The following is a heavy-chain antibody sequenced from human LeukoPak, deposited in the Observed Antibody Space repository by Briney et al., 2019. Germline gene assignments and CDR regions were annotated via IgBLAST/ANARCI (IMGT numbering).Heavy chain of an antibody. D-gene: IGHD1-26*01. Sequence: GGSLRLSCAASGFTFSSYGMHWVRQAPGKGLEWVAVISYDGSNKYYADSVKGRFTISRDNSKNTLYLQMNSLRAEDTAVYYCARGRRVGATADFDYWGQGTLVTVSS. CDR3: ARGRRVGATADFDY. J-gene: IGHJ4*02. V-gene: IGHV3-30*03. CDR2: ISYDGSNK. CDR1: GFTFSSYG.